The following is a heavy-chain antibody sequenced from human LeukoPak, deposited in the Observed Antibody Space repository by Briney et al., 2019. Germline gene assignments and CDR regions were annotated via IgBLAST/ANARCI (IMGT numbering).Heavy chain of an antibody. CDR2: ISPYNGNT. Sequence: GASVKVSCKASGYTFTSYSISWVRQAPGQGLEWMGWISPYNGNTNYAQKLQGRVTVTTDTSTSTAYMELRSLRSDDTAMYYCARDFWSYTSSWFDYWGQGTLVTVSS. CDR1: GYTFTSYS. V-gene: IGHV1-18*01. J-gene: IGHJ5*01. D-gene: IGHD6-13*01. CDR3: ARDFWSYTSSWFDY.